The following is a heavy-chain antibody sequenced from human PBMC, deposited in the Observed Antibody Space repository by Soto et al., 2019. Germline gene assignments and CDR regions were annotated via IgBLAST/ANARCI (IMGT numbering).Heavy chain of an antibody. CDR3: AREPGYSYGYN. J-gene: IGHJ1*01. D-gene: IGHD5-18*01. Sequence: QVQLVQSGAEVKKPGASVKVSCKASGYTFTSYAMHWVRQAPGQRLEWMGWINAGNGNTKYSQKFQGSVTMTMDTYASTAYMELSSLRSEDTAVYYCAREPGYSYGYNWGQGTLVTVSS. CDR1: GYTFTSYA. CDR2: INAGNGNT. V-gene: IGHV1-3*01.